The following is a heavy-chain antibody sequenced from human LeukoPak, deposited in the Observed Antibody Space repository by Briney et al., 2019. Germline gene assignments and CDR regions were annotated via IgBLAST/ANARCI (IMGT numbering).Heavy chain of an antibody. D-gene: IGHD6-25*01. CDR1: GFTFSSYG. Sequence: GGSLRLSCAASGFTFSSYGMHWVRQAPGKGLEWVAVISYDESNKYYADSVKGRFTISRDNSKNTLYLQMNSLRGEDTAVYYCASKAGNYFDSWAREPWSPSPQ. CDR2: ISYDESNK. V-gene: IGHV3-30*03. J-gene: IGHJ4*02. CDR3: ASKAGNYFDS.